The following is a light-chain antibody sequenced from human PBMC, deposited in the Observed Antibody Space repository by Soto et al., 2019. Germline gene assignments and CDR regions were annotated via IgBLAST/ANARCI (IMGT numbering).Light chain of an antibody. Sequence: QPVLTQSPSASASLGASVKLSCTLSSRHSSYAIAWHQQQPEKGPRFLMKINSDGSHTKGDGIPDRFSGASSGTERYLTISSLQSEDEADYYCQTWGTGIHVFGGGTKVTVL. J-gene: IGLJ2*01. CDR2: INSDGSH. CDR3: QTWGTGIHV. CDR1: SRHSSYA. V-gene: IGLV4-69*01.